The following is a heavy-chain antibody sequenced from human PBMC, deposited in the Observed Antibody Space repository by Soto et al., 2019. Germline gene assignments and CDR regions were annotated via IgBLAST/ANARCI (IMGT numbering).Heavy chain of an antibody. CDR1: GGSISSGGYY. V-gene: IGHV4-31*03. CDR2: IYYSGST. CDR3: ARHKPPYYDILTGSLQFDY. Sequence: SETLSLTCTVSGGSISSGGYYWSWIRQHPGKGLEWIGYIYYSGSTYYNPSLKSRVTISVDTSKNQFSLKLSSVTAADTAVYYCARHKPPYYDILTGSLQFDYWGQGTLVTVSS. D-gene: IGHD3-9*01. J-gene: IGHJ4*02.